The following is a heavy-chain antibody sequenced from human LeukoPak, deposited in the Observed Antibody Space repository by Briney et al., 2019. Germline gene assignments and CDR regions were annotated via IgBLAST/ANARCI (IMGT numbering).Heavy chain of an antibody. V-gene: IGHV4-38-2*02. CDR3: AREAVTRVWFDP. J-gene: IGHJ5*02. CDR2: INHSGST. CDR1: GYSITSGYY. Sequence: PSETLSLTCAVSGYSITSGYYWGWIRQPPGKGLEWIGSINHSGSTYYNPSLKSRVTRSVDTSKTQFSLKLNSVTAADTAVYYCAREAVTRVWFDPWGQGTLVIVSS. D-gene: IGHD6-19*01.